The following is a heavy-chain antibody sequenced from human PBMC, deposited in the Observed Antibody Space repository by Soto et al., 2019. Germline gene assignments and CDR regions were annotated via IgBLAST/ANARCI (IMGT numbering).Heavy chain of an antibody. CDR2: ISYDGSNK. Sequence: GGSLRLSCAASGFTFSSYGMHWVRQAPGKGLEWVAVISYDGSNKYYADSVKGRFTISRDNSKNTLYLQMNSLRAEDTAVYYCAKDRHDYIWGSYRYLDYWGQGTLVTVSS. V-gene: IGHV3-30*18. CDR3: AKDRHDYIWGSYRYLDY. D-gene: IGHD3-16*02. CDR1: GFTFSSYG. J-gene: IGHJ4*02.